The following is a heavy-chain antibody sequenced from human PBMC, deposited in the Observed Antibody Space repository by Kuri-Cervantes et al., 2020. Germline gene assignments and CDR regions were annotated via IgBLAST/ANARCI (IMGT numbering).Heavy chain of an antibody. V-gene: IGHV4-4*02. Sequence: SETLSLTCAVSGGSISSSNCWSWVRQPPWRGLEWFGAIYHSGSTNYNPSLKSPVTISVDNSKNQFSLKLSSVTTADTAVYYYARDIIFCDDAFDIWGQGTMVTVSS. J-gene: IGHJ3*02. CDR2: IYHSGST. D-gene: IGHD3-10*01. CDR1: GGSISSSNC. CDR3: ARDIIFCDDAFDI.